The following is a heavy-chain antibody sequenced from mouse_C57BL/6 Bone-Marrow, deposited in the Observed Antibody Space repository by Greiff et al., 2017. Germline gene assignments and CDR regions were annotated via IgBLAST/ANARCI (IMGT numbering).Heavy chain of an antibody. D-gene: IGHD1-1*01. CDR1: GYTFTSYW. CDR3: ARRVYDGSSRYFDV. V-gene: IGHV1-53*01. CDR2: ISPSNGGT. J-gene: IGHJ1*03. Sequence: QVQLLQPGTELVKPGASVKLSCKASGYTFTSYWMHWVKQRPGQGLEWIGNISPSNGGTNYNEKFKGKATLTAEKSSSTAYMQLSSLTSEDSAVYFCARRVYDGSSRYFDVWGTGTTVTVSS.